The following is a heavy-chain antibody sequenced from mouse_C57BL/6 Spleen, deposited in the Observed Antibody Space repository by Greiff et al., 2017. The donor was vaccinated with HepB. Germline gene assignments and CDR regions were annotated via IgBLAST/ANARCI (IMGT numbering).Heavy chain of an antibody. J-gene: IGHJ3*01. CDR2: IWTGGGT. CDR1: GFSLTSYA. V-gene: IGHV2-9-1*01. CDR3: ARRGVDYDYDDGFAY. Sequence: VKLVESGPGLVAPSQSLSITCTVSGFSLTSYAISWVRQPPGKGLEWLGVIWTGGGTNYNSALKSRLSISKDNSKSQVFLKMNSLQTDDTARYYCARRGVDYDYDDGFAYWGQGTLVTVSA. D-gene: IGHD2-4*01.